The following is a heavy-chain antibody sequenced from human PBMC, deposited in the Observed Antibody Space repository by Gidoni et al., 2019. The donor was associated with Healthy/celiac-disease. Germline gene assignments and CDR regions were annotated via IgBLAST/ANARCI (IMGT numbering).Heavy chain of an antibody. J-gene: IGHJ4*02. V-gene: IGHV4-39*01. Sequence: QLQLQESGPGLVKPSETLSLSCTVSGGSISSSSYYWGWIRQPPGKGLEWIGSSYYSGSTYYNPSLKSRVTISVDTSKNQFSLKLSSVTAADTAVYYCARTMGDYGGNRWLFDYWGQGTLVTVSS. CDR1: GGSISSSSYY. D-gene: IGHD4-17*01. CDR3: ARTMGDYGGNRWLFDY. CDR2: SYYSGST.